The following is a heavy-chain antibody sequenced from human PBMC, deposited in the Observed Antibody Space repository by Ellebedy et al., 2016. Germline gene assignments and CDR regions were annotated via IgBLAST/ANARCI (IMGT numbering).Heavy chain of an antibody. V-gene: IGHV5-51*01. CDR3: ATPIPTRPAYYYGMDV. D-gene: IGHD6-6*01. J-gene: IGHJ6*02. Sequence: GESLKISCNGAGDSFPSYWVGWVRQMPGKGLEWIGLIYLRDSDTRYSPSFRGRVTISADKSISTAYLQWSSLRASDTAMYYCATPIPTRPAYYYGMDVWGQGTPVTVSS. CDR1: GDSFPSYW. CDR2: IYLRDSDT.